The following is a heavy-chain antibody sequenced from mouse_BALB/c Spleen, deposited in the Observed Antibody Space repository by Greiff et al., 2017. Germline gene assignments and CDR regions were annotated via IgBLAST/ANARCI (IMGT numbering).Heavy chain of an antibody. CDR2: IWSGGST. Sequence: QVQLKESGPGLVQPSQSLSITCTVSGFSLTSYGVHWVRKSPGKGLEWLGVIWSGGSTDYNAAFISRLSISKDNSKSQVFFKMNSLQADDTAIYYCARKFLGHFSRYGYDSFAYWGQGTLVTVSA. V-gene: IGHV2-4-1*01. J-gene: IGHJ3*01. CDR1: GFSLTSYG. D-gene: IGHD2-2*01. CDR3: ARKFLGHFSRYGYDSFAY.